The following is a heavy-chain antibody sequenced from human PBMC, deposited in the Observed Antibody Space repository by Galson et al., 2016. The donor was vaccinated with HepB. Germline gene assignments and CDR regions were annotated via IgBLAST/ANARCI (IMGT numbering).Heavy chain of an antibody. CDR1: GFTLSNFW. Sequence: SLRLSCAASGFTLSNFWMHWVRQSPGKGLVWVSTINSDGSSIYYADSVKGRFTISRDNSKNTLHLQMNSLRAEDTAVYYCAKASTKLIVGATGVDYWGQGTLVTVSS. V-gene: IGHV3-74*01. CDR3: AKASTKLIVGATGVDY. CDR2: INSDGSSI. J-gene: IGHJ4*02. D-gene: IGHD1-26*01.